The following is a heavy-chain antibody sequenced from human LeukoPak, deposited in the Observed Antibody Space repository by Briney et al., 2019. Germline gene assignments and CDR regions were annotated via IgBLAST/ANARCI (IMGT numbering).Heavy chain of an antibody. V-gene: IGHV4-38-2*02. CDR1: GYSISSGYY. J-gene: IGHJ4*02. Sequence: PSETLSLTCTVSGYSISSGYYWGWIRQPPGKGLEWIGSIYYSGSTYYNPSLKSRVTISVDTSKNQFSLKLSSVTAADTAVYYCARHFWPRWDILTGYSQLYYFDYWGQGTLVTVSS. CDR2: IYYSGST. D-gene: IGHD3-9*01. CDR3: ARHFWPRWDILTGYSQLYYFDY.